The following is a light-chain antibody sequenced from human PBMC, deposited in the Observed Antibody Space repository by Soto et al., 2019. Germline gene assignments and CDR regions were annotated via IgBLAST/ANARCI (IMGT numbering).Light chain of an antibody. CDR1: QSLSRW. CDR3: QQYSTSSTWT. J-gene: IGKJ1*01. CDR2: DVS. V-gene: IGKV1-5*01. Sequence: DIQMTQSPSTLSASVGDRVTVTCRASQSLSRWLAWYQQKPGKAPKLLIYDVSTLETGVPSRFSGSGSGTEFTLTISRLQPDDFATYYYQQYSTSSTWTFGQGTKVEIK.